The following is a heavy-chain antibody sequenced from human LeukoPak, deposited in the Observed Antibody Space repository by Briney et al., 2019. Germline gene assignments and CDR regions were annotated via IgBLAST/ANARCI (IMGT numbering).Heavy chain of an antibody. D-gene: IGHD6-19*01. Sequence: PGGSLRLSCAASGFTFSSYAMSWVRQARGKGLEWVSAISGSGGSTYYEDSVKGRFTISRDNSKNTLYLQMNSLRAEDTAVYYCAKDPSGWYYFDYWGQGTLVTVSS. CDR3: AKDPSGWYYFDY. CDR1: GFTFSSYA. V-gene: IGHV3-23*01. J-gene: IGHJ4*02. CDR2: ISGSGGST.